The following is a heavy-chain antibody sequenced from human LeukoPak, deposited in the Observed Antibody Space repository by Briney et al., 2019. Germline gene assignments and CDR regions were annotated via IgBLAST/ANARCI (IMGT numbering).Heavy chain of an antibody. CDR2: IYHSGST. D-gene: IGHD6-19*01. CDR3: ASRAPAVAGFDY. J-gene: IGHJ4*02. CDR1: GGSISSSNW. V-gene: IGHV4-4*02. Sequence: PSGTLSLTCAVSGGSISSSNWWSWVRQPPGKGLGWIGEIYHSGSTNYNPFLKSRVTISVDKSKNQFSLKLSSVTAADTAVYYCASRAPAVAGFDYWGQGTLVTVSS.